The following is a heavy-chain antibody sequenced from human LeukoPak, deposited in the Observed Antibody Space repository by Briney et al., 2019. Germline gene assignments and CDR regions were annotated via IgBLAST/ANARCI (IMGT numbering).Heavy chain of an antibody. V-gene: IGHV3-74*01. CDR3: ARKTSALGGAFDI. CDR2: INSDGSST. Sequence: GGSLRLSCAASGFTFSSYWMNWVRQAPGKELVWVSRINSDGSSTRYADSVKGRFTISRDNAKNTLFLQMNSLRAEDTAVYFCARKTSALGGAFDIWGQGTMVTVSS. CDR1: GFTFSSYW. J-gene: IGHJ3*02.